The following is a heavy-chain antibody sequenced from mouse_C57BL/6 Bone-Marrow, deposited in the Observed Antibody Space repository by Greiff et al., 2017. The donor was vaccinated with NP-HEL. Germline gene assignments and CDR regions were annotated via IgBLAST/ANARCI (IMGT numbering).Heavy chain of an antibody. V-gene: IGHV1-42*01. CDR2: INPSTGGT. CDR1: GYSFTGYY. CDR3: ANYYRNYDMDY. D-gene: IGHD2-12*01. Sequence: EVQLQQSGPELVKPGASVKISCKASGYSFTGYYMNWVKQSPEKSLEWIGEINPSTGGTTYNQKFKSKATLTVDKSSSTAYMQLKSLTSEDSAVDYCANYYRNYDMDYWGQGTSVTVSS. J-gene: IGHJ4*01.